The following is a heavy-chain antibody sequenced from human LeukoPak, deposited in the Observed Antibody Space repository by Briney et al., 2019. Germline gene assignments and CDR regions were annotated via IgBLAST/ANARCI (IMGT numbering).Heavy chain of an antibody. CDR1: GGSFSGYY. D-gene: IGHD5-24*01. CDR2: INHSGST. CDR3: ASNRRSPRRDGYNS. J-gene: IGHJ5*02. V-gene: IGHV4-34*01. Sequence: SETLSLTCAVYGGSFSGYYWSWLRQPPGKGLEWLGEINHSGSTNYNPSLKSRVTISVDTSKNQFSLKLSSVTAADTAVYYCASNRRSPRRDGYNSWGQGTLVTVSS.